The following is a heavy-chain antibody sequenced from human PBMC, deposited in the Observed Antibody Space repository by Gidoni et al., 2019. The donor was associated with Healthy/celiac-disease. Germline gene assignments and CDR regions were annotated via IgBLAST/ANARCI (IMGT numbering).Heavy chain of an antibody. CDR3: AKTGGEQWLLPTWDVFDI. CDR2: ISYDGSNK. D-gene: IGHD6-19*01. Sequence: QVQLVESGGGVVQPGRSLRLSCAASGFTFSSYGMHWVRQAPGKGLEWVAVISYDGSNKYYADSVKGRFTISRDNSKNTLYLQMNSLRAEDTAVYYCAKTGGEQWLLPTWDVFDIWGHGTLVTVS. CDR1: GFTFSSYG. V-gene: IGHV3-30*18. J-gene: IGHJ3*02.